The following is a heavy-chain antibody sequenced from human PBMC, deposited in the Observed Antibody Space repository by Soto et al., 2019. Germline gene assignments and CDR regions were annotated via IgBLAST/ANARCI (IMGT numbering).Heavy chain of an antibody. V-gene: IGHV3-7*01. Sequence: EAQLVESGGGLVQPGGSPRLSCVASGFTFSSFWMSWVRQAPGGGLEWVANIKQDGSEIHYLESVKGRFTIFRDNARKSLYLQMTSLGVADTAVYFCASYTGSYFPVGHDRWGQGTLVTVSS. D-gene: IGHD1-26*01. CDR3: ASYTGSYFPVGHDR. J-gene: IGHJ5*02. CDR1: GFTFSSFW. CDR2: IKQDGSEI.